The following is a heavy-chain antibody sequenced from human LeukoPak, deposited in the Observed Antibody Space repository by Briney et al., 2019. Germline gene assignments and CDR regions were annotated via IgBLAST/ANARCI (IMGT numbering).Heavy chain of an antibody. V-gene: IGHV3-48*01. CDR1: GFTFSSYS. D-gene: IGHD2-8*02. CDR2: MSSSSSTI. J-gene: IGHJ4*02. Sequence: PAGGSLRLSCVASGFTFSSYSMNWVRQAPAKGLEGVSYMSSSSSTIYYADSVKGRFTISRDNAKNSLYLQMNSLRAEDTAVYYCARGGGVGDFDYWGQGTLVTVSS. CDR3: ARGGGVGDFDY.